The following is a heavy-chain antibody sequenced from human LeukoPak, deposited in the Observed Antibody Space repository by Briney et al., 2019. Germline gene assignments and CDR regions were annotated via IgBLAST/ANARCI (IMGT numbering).Heavy chain of an antibody. CDR2: INHSGST. D-gene: IGHD2-21*02. Sequence: PSETLSLTCAVYGGSFRGYYWSWIRQPPGKGLEWIGEINHSGSTNYNPSLKSRVTISVDTSKNQFSLKLSSVTAADTAVYYCARAVVVTALRRANWFDPWGQGTLVTVSS. CDR1: GGSFRGYY. J-gene: IGHJ5*02. V-gene: IGHV4-34*01. CDR3: ARAVVVTALRRANWFDP.